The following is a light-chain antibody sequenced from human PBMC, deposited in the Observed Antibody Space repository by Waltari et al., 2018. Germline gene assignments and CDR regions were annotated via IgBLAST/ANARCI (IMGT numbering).Light chain of an antibody. CDR3: AAWDDSLNGWV. J-gene: IGLJ3*02. CDR2: NND. Sequence: QSVLTQPPSASGTPGQRVTISCSGSTSNIGSTTVNWYRQLPGTAPKLLIYNNDRRPSGVPDRFPGAKSGTSASLAISGLQSEDEADYYCAAWDDSLNGWVFGGGTKLTVL. V-gene: IGLV1-44*01. CDR1: TSNIGSTT.